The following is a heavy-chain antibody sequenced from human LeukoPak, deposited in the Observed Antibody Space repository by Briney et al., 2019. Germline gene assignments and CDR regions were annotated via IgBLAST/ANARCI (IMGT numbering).Heavy chain of an antibody. D-gene: IGHD3-9*01. V-gene: IGHV2-5*01. CDR3: ARFPDWEYYFDY. CDR2: IYWNDDK. CDR1: GFSLSTSGVG. Sequence: QSGPTLVKPTQTLTLTFTFSGFSLSTSGVGVGWIRQPPGKALEWLALIYWNDDKRYSPSLKSRLTITKDTSKNQVVLTMTNMDPVDTATYYCARFPDWEYYFDYWGQGTLVTVSS. J-gene: IGHJ4*02.